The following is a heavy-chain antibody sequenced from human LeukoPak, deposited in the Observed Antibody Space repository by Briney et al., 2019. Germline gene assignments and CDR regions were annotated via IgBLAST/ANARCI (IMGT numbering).Heavy chain of an antibody. CDR3: ARTCALSGGSCYSVYYYGMDV. Sequence: SVKVSCKASGGTFSSYAISWVRQAPGQGLEWMGGIIPIFGTANYAQKFRGRVTITADKSTSTAYMELSSLRSEDTAVYYCARTCALSGGSCYSVYYYGMDVWGKGTTVTVSS. J-gene: IGHJ6*04. D-gene: IGHD2-15*01. V-gene: IGHV1-69*06. CDR1: GGTFSSYA. CDR2: IIPIFGTA.